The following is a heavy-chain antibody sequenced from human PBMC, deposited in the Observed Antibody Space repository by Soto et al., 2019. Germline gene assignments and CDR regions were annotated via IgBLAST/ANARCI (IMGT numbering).Heavy chain of an antibody. V-gene: IGHV4-59*08. CDR2: IYYSGST. D-gene: IGHD3-10*01. J-gene: IGHJ3*02. Sequence: QVQLQESGPGLVKPSETLSLTCTVSGGSISSYYWSWIRQPPGKGLEWIGYIYYSGSTNYNPSHTRPGTQAVDSSRTQCSRELCSVPAADTAVDYGAVRGGDAFDIWGRGTMVTVSS. CDR3: AVRGGDAFDI. CDR1: GGSISSYY.